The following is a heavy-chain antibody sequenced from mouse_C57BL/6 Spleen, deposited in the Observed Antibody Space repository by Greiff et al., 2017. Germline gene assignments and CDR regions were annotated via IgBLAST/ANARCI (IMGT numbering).Heavy chain of an antibody. V-gene: IGHV10-1*01. Sequence: EVMLVESGGGLVQPKGSLKLSCAASGFSFNTYAMNWVRQAPGKGLEWVARIRSKSNNYATYYADSVKDRFTISRDDSESMLYLQMNNLKTEDTAMYYCVREGDDYDGAWFAYWGQGTLVTVSA. D-gene: IGHD2-4*01. CDR2: IRSKSNNYAT. J-gene: IGHJ3*01. CDR3: VREGDDYDGAWFAY. CDR1: GFSFNTYA.